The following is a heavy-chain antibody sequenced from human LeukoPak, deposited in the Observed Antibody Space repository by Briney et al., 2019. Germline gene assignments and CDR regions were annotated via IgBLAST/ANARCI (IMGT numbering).Heavy chain of an antibody. V-gene: IGHV4-61*05. CDR2: IYYSGST. CDR1: GGSISSSSYY. Sequence: SETLSLTCTVSGGSISSSSYYWGWIRQPPGKGLEWIGYIYYSGSTNYNPSLKSRVTISVDTSKNQFSLKLSSVTAADTAVYYCARGPYYDFWSATTAGYFDYWGQGTLVTVSS. D-gene: IGHD3-3*01. J-gene: IGHJ4*02. CDR3: ARGPYYDFWSATTAGYFDY.